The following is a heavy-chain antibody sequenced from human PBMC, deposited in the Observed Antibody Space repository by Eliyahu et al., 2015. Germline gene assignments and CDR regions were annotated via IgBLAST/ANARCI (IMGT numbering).Heavy chain of an antibody. CDR1: GFTFSXYA. CDR3: AKIPARYYDSSGSYYFDY. Sequence: EVQLVESGGGLVQPGGSLRLSCAASGFTFSXYAXSWVRQAPGKGLEWVSAISGSGGSTYYADSVKGRFTISRDNSKNTLYLQMNSLRAEDTAVYYCAKIPARYYDSSGSYYFDYWGQGTLVTVSS. CDR2: ISGSGGST. D-gene: IGHD3-22*01. V-gene: IGHV3-23*04. J-gene: IGHJ4*02.